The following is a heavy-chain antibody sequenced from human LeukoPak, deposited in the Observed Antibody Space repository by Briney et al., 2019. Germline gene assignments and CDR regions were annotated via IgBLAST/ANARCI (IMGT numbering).Heavy chain of an antibody. CDR1: GFTFSSYA. Sequence: PGGSLRLSCAASGFTFSSYAMSWVRQAPGKGLEWVSAISGSGGSTYYADSVKGRYTISRDNSKNTLYLQMNSLRSEDTAVYYCARDFWDSSGYYPYWGQGTLVTVSS. D-gene: IGHD3-22*01. V-gene: IGHV3-23*01. J-gene: IGHJ4*02. CDR3: ARDFWDSSGYYPY. CDR2: ISGSGGST.